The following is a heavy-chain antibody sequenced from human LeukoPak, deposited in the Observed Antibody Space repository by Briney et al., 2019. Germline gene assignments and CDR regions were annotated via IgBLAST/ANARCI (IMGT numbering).Heavy chain of an antibody. D-gene: IGHD6-25*01. CDR1: GFTFSSYA. J-gene: IGHJ6*02. CDR3: ARARLPYYYYYGMDV. Sequence: GRSLRLSCAASGFTFSSYAMHWVRQAPGKGLEWVAVISYDGSNKYYADSVKGRFTISRDNSKNTLYLQMNSLRAEDTAVYYCARARLPYYYYYGMDVWGQGTTVTVSS. V-gene: IGHV3-30-3*01. CDR2: ISYDGSNK.